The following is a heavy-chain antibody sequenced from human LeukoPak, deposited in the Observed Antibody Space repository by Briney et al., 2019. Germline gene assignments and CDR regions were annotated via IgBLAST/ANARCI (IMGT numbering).Heavy chain of an antibody. Sequence: GGSLRLSCAASGFTFSSYSMSWVRQAPGKGLEWVSYISTTLSTIYYADSVKGRFTISRDNAKNSLYLQMHSLRAEDTAVYYCARGSYGDYVDDFWGQGTLVTVSS. V-gene: IGHV3-48*04. CDR1: GFTFSSYS. CDR3: ARGSYGDYVDDF. CDR2: ISTTLSTI. J-gene: IGHJ4*02. D-gene: IGHD4-17*01.